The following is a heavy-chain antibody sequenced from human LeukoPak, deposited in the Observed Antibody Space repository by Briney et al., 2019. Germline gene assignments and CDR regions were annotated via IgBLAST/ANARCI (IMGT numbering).Heavy chain of an antibody. CDR2: IYYGGST. V-gene: IGHV4-59*08. D-gene: IGHD5-18*01. CDR3: ARQRWSRHTAMVTVMDY. Sequence: SETLSLTCTVSGGSIRRYYWTWIRQPPGKGLEWIGYIYYGGSTNYNPSLKSRVAISVDTSKNQFSLKLNSMTAADTAVYYCARQRWSRHTAMVTVMDYWGQGTLVTVSS. J-gene: IGHJ4*02. CDR1: GGSIRRYY.